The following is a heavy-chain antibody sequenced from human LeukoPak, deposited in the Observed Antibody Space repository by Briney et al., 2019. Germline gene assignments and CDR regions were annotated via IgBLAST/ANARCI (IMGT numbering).Heavy chain of an antibody. J-gene: IGHJ4*02. CDR3: ARLWELPDSCFDY. D-gene: IGHD1-26*01. CDR1: GYSFTSYW. CDR2: IYPGDSDT. V-gene: IGHV5-51*01. Sequence: GESLKISCKGSGYSFTSYWIGWVRQMPGKGLEWMGIIYPGDSDTRYSPSFQGQVTISADKSISTAYLQWSNLKASDTAMYYCARLWELPDSCFDYWGQGTLVTVSS.